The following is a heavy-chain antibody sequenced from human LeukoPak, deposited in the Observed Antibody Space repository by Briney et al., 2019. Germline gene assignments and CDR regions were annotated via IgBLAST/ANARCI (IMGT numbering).Heavy chain of an antibody. CDR2: ISGSGGST. CDR1: GFTFSSYS. Sequence: GGSLRLSCAASGFTFSSYSMNWVRQAPGKGLEWVSAISGSGGSTYYADSVKGRFTISRDNSKNTLYLQMNSLRAEDTAVYYCAKAQQWLTDRYFDYWGQGTLVTVSS. J-gene: IGHJ4*02. V-gene: IGHV3-23*01. D-gene: IGHD6-19*01. CDR3: AKAQQWLTDRYFDY.